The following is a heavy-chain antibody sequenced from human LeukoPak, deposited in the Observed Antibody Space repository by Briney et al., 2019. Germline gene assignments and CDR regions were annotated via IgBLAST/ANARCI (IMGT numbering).Heavy chain of an antibody. D-gene: IGHD3-10*01. CDR1: GFTFSSYA. Sequence: GGSLRLSCAASGFTFSSYAMHWVRQAPGKGLEWVAVISYDGSNKYYADSVKGRFTISRDNAKNSLYLQMNSLRAEDTAVYYCARDESITMVRGVFYYFDYWDQGTLVTVSS. CDR2: ISYDGSNK. CDR3: ARDESITMVRGVFYYFDY. J-gene: IGHJ4*02. V-gene: IGHV3-30*04.